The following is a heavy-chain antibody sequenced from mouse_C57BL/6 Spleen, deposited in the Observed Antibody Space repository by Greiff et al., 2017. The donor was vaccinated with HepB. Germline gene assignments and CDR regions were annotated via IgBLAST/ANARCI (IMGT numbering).Heavy chain of an antibody. CDR1: GYTFTSYW. V-gene: IGHV1-69*01. J-gene: IGHJ3*01. CDR3: ARTEGGYGYPFAY. D-gene: IGHD2-2*01. Sequence: VQLQQPGAELVMPGASVKLSCKASGYTFTSYWLHWVKQRPGQGLEWIGEIDPSDSYTNYNQKFKGKSTLTVDKSSSTAYMQLSSLTSEDSAVYYCARTEGGYGYPFAYWGQGTLVTVSA. CDR2: IDPSDSYT.